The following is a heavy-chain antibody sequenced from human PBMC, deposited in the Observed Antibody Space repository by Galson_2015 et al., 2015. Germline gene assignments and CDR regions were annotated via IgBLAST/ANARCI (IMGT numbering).Heavy chain of an antibody. CDR1: GFTFSSYG. CDR3: AKDRADSGSYYDY. CDR2: ISYDGSNK. D-gene: IGHD1-26*01. Sequence: SLRLSCAASGFTFSSYGMHWVRQAPGKGLEWVAVISYDGSNKYYADSVKGRFTISRDNSKNTLYLQMNSLRAEDTAVYYCAKDRADSGSYYDYWGQGTLVTVSS. J-gene: IGHJ4*02. V-gene: IGHV3-30*18.